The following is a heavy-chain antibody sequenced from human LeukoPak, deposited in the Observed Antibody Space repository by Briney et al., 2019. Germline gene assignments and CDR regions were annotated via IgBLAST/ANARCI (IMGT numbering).Heavy chain of an antibody. V-gene: IGHV3-11*01. D-gene: IGHD6-19*01. J-gene: IGHJ4*02. CDR1: GFTFSDYY. CDR2: ISSSGSTI. CDR3: ARDKNEYSSGWYDY. Sequence: GGSLRLSCAASGFTFSDYYMSWIRQAPGKGLEWVSYISSSGSTIYYADSVEGRFTISRDNAKNSLYLQMNSLRAEDTAVYYCARDKNEYSSGWYDYWGQGTLVTVSS.